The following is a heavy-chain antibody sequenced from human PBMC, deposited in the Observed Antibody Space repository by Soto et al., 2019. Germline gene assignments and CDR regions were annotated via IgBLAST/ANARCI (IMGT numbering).Heavy chain of an antibody. V-gene: IGHV4-59*01. CDR1: GGSISSYY. J-gene: IGHJ6*02. D-gene: IGHD6-13*01. CDR3: ARDHGGELAAAGNGMDV. Sequence: SETLSLTCTVSGGSISSYYWSWIRQPPGKGLEWIGYIYYSGSTNYNPSLKSRVTISVDTSKNQFSLKLSSVTAADTAVYYCARDHGGELAAAGNGMDVWGQGTTVTVSS. CDR2: IYYSGST.